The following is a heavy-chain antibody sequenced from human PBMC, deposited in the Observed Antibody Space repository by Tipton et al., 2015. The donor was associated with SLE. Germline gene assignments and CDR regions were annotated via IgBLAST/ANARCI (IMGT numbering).Heavy chain of an antibody. CDR3: ARDAPDTAMVQFDY. CDR1: GFLVRVNY. J-gene: IGHJ4*02. D-gene: IGHD5-18*01. CDR2: ISSSSSYI. Sequence: SLRLSCAASGFLVRVNYMSWVRQTPGKGLEWVSSISSSSSYIYYADSVKGRFTISRDNAKNSLYLQMNSLRAEDTAVYYCARDAPDTAMVQFDYWGQGTLVTVSS. V-gene: IGHV3-21*01.